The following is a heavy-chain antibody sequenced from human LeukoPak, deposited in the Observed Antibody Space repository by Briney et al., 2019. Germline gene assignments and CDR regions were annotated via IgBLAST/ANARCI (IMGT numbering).Heavy chain of an antibody. Sequence: GGSLTLSCAASGFTFSSYAMSWVRQAPGKGLEWVSAISGSGGSTYYADSVKGRFTISRDNSQITLYLEMYRLRAEDTAVYYSAKAGGFLEWLLFHYGMDVWGQGTTVTVSS. D-gene: IGHD3-3*01. CDR3: AKAGGFLEWLLFHYGMDV. CDR2: ISGSGGST. J-gene: IGHJ6*02. CDR1: GFTFSSYA. V-gene: IGHV3-23*01.